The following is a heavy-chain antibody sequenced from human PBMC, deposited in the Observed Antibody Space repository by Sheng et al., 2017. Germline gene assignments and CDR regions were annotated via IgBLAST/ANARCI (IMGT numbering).Heavy chain of an antibody. CDR1: GFTFSSYS. J-gene: IGHJ4*01. CDR2: ISSSSSYI. V-gene: IGHV3-21*01. D-gene: IGHD3-3*01. CDR3: ARSYYVFWSGSKPRGGYFDY. Sequence: EVQLVESGGGLVKPGGSLRLSCAASGFTFSSYSMNWVRQAPGKGLEWVSSISSSSSYIYYADSVKGRFTISRDNAKNSLYLQMNSLRAEDTAVYYCARSYYVFWSGSKPRGGYFDYWGRREPVVTVSS.